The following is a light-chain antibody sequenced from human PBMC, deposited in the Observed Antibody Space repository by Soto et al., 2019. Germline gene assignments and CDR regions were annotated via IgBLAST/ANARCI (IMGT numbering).Light chain of an antibody. Sequence: DIQMTRSRSTLSASVLYIVSITCRSSQSILNWLAWYQQKPGKVPKLLIYDASSLASGVPSRFSCSGSGTEFTLTISSLQPDDFASFYCQEYNSYTWKFGQGTKVDIK. V-gene: IGKV1-5*01. CDR1: QSILNW. J-gene: IGKJ1*01. CDR2: DAS. CDR3: QEYNSYTWK.